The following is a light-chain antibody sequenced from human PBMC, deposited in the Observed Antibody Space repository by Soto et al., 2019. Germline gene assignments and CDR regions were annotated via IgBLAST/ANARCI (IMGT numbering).Light chain of an antibody. CDR3: QQYYNWPMT. J-gene: IGKJ5*01. Sequence: TQSPAILSVSPGERVTLSCRASHSIATLLAGYQHKPGQAPRLLIYRTSNRATGIPDRFSGSGYRSEFSLIISCLRSEDFAVNYCQQYYNWPMTFGKGTRLEI. CDR2: RTS. V-gene: IGKV3-15*01. CDR1: HSIATL.